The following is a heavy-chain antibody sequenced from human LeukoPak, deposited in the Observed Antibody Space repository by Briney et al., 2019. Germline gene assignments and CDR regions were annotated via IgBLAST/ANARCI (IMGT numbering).Heavy chain of an antibody. CDR1: GFTFSSNS. Sequence: GGSLRLSRAPSGFTFSSNSMNWVRQAPGKGLEWVADIKQDVSEEYYVDSGKGRFTISRDNSKNTLYPQRNSLRPQETPSYYFARDLIVVAGMGAGCDYWGQGTLVTVSS. D-gene: IGHD6-19*01. CDR2: IKQDVSEE. CDR3: ARDLIVVAGMGAGCDY. J-gene: IGHJ4*02. V-gene: IGHV3-7*03.